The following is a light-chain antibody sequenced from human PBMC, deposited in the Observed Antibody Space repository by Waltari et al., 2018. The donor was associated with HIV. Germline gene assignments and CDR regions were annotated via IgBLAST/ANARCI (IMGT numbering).Light chain of an antibody. J-gene: IGKJ2*01. Sequence: EVVLTPSPPTLSVSPGERVTLSCRASESVGNNIAWYQQKPGQAPSLVIYGGSTSATSLPVRFSGSESGTDFTLTSSSLKSEDIAVYFCQQYRDWPRYTFGQGTKLDIK. CDR1: ESVGNN. V-gene: IGKV3-15*01. CDR3: QQYRDWPRYT. CDR2: GGS.